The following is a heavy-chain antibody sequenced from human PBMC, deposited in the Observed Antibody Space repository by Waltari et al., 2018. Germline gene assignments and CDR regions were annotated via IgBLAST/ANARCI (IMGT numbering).Heavy chain of an antibody. CDR3: ARGGGGWYDY. V-gene: IGHV1-3*01. J-gene: IGHJ4*02. D-gene: IGHD6-19*01. CDR1: GYTFTIYA. Sequence: QVQLVQSGGEVKKPGASVKVSCKASGYTFTIYAIHWVRQAPGQRLEWMGWINAGNGYTKYSQKFQARVTITRDTSASTAYMELSSLRSEDTAVYYCARGGGGWYDYWGQGTLVTVSS. CDR2: INAGNGYT.